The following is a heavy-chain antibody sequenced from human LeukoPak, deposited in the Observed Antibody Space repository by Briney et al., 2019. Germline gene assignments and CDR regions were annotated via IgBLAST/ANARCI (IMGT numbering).Heavy chain of an antibody. J-gene: IGHJ6*03. Sequence: PGGSLRLSCAASGFTFSSYGMQFSSYGMNWVRQAPGQGLEWVAFIRSDGRNKYYADSVKGRFTISRYNTKNMLYLQMNSLRAEDTAVYYCAKLKINYYYYMDVWGKGTTVIVSS. CDR3: AKLKINYYYYMDV. V-gene: IGHV3-30*02. CDR1: GFTFSSYG. D-gene: IGHD3-16*01. CDR2: IRSDGRNK.